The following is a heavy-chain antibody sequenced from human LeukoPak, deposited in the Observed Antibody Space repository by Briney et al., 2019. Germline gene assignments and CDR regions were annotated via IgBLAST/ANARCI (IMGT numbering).Heavy chain of an antibody. Sequence: PSETLSLTCTVSGGSISSYYWSWIRQPAGKGLEWIGRIYTSGSTNYNPSLKSRVTMSVDTSKNQFSLKLSSVTAADTAVYYCAREIAGRYCSSISCPLVKYGMDVWGQGTTVTVSS. CDR1: GGSISSYY. J-gene: IGHJ6*02. CDR3: AREIAGRYCSSISCPLVKYGMDV. CDR2: IYTSGST. D-gene: IGHD2-2*01. V-gene: IGHV4-4*07.